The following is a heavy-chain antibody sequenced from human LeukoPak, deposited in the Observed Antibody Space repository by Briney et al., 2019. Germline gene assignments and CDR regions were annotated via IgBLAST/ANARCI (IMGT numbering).Heavy chain of an antibody. V-gene: IGHV3-11*01. Sequence: GRSLRLSCAASGFTFSDYYMSWIRQAPGKGLEWVSYISSSGSTIYYADSVKGRFTISRDNAKNSLYLQMNSLRAEDTAVYYCARDVDTAIPYYFDYWGQGTLVTVSS. D-gene: IGHD5-18*01. CDR1: GFTFSDYY. J-gene: IGHJ4*02. CDR2: ISSSGSTI. CDR3: ARDVDTAIPYYFDY.